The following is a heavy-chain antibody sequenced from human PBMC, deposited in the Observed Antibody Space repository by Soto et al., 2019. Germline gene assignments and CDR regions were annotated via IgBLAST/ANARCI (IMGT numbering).Heavy chain of an antibody. J-gene: IGHJ5*02. V-gene: IGHV4-30-4*01. CDR1: GGSISSGDYY. CDR3: ARESYYYDSSGRISWFDP. Sequence: SETLSLTCTVSGGSISSGDYYWSWIRRPPGKGLEWIGYIYYSGSTYYNPSLKSRVTISVDTSKNQFSLKLSSVTAADTAVYYCARESYYYDSSGRISWFDPWGQGTLVTVSS. CDR2: IYYSGST. D-gene: IGHD3-22*01.